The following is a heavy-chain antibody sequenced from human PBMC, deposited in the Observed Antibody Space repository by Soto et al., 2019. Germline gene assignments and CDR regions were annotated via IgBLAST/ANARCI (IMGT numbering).Heavy chain of an antibody. CDR1: GFSFSSYG. CDR3: AKRMTAVQHFDF. Sequence: HPGGSLRLSCAASGFSFSSYGMHWVRQAPGKGLEWVALISYDGNTKYYADSVKGRFTISRDNSKNMLYLQMNSLRAEDTAVYYCAKRMTAVQHFDFWGQGTLVTVSS. J-gene: IGHJ4*02. V-gene: IGHV3-30*18. CDR2: ISYDGNTK. D-gene: IGHD6-13*01.